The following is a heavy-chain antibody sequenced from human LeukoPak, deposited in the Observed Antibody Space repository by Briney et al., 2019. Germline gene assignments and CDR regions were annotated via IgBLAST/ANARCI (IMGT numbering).Heavy chain of an antibody. CDR1: GFTFSSYG. Sequence: GGSLRLSCAASGFTFSSYGMHWVRQAPGKGLEWVAYIQNDGSNEQYADSVKGRFSISRDSSKDILYLQMNSLRAEDTAVYYCAKDRCSNGIGCYYYYMDVWGKGTTVTISS. J-gene: IGHJ6*03. D-gene: IGHD2-8*01. V-gene: IGHV3-30*02. CDR2: IQNDGSNE. CDR3: AKDRCSNGIGCYYYYMDV.